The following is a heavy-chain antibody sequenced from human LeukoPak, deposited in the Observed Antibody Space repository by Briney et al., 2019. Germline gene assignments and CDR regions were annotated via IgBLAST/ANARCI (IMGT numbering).Heavy chain of an antibody. V-gene: IGHV3-53*01. CDR1: GFTVSSAY. J-gene: IGHJ4*02. D-gene: IGHD3-10*01. CDR2: IYICGST. CDR3: ARGGYGSSTYYNNFDF. Sequence: GGSLRLSCAASGFTVSSAYMTWVRQASGKGLEWVSVIYICGSTYYADSVKGRFTISRDNSRNTLYLQMNSLRTEDTAVYYCARGGYGSSTYYNNFDFWGQGTLVTVSS.